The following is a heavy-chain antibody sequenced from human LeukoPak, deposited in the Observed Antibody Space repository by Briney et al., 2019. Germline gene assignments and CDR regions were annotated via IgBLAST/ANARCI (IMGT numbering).Heavy chain of an antibody. J-gene: IGHJ4*01. CDR1: GGSFSGYY. Sequence: SETLSLTCAVYGGSFSGYYWSWIRQPPGKGRGWIGEINHSGSPNYNPPLRTRVTIYVDTSKNQFSLKLSSVTAADTAVYYCARGLXXVXRXIDYWGXGTLVTVS. CDR2: INHSGSP. CDR3: ARGLXXVXRXIDY. V-gene: IGHV4-34*01.